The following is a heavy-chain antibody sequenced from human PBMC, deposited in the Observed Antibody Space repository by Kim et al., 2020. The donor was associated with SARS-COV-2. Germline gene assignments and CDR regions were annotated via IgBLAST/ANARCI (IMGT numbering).Heavy chain of an antibody. D-gene: IGHD3-3*01. CDR1: GFTFSNYG. Sequence: GGSLRLSCAASGFTFSNYGMHWVRQAPGQGLEWVGVVSYDGVTESYATSVKGRFSIARDNSRNTVYLQINSLRDEDTAVYHCARPSTVFGVGTLGYFDSWGQGTLVTVSS. CDR2: VSYDGVTE. J-gene: IGHJ4*02. V-gene: IGHV3-30*03. CDR3: ARPSTVFGVGTLGYFDS.